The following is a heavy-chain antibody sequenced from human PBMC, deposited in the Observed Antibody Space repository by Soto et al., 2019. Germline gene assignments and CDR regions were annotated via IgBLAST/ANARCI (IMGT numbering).Heavy chain of an antibody. CDR2: IDIGGNT. V-gene: IGHV3-66*01. J-gene: IGHJ4*02. CDR1: GFSVTNNY. CDR3: ARGRGSTGYLGREHYFDY. D-gene: IGHD2-2*01. Sequence: PGGSLRLSCAASGFSVTNNYMNWVRQAPGKGLEWVSIIDIGGNTYYADSVKDRFTISRDNSRNTLYLHMGSLRAEDTAVYYCARGRGSTGYLGREHYFDYWGQGT.